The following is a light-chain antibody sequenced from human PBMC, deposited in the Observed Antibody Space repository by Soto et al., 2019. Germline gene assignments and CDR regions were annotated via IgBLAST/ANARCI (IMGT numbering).Light chain of an antibody. V-gene: IGKV3-20*01. CDR2: AS. J-gene: IGKJ3*01. CDR1: QSVSDSY. Sequence: EIVLTQSPGTLSLPPGERATLSCRASQSVSDSYLAWYQQKPGQAPRLLIYASSRATGIPDRFSGSGSGTDFTLTISRLEPEDFAVYYCQHYGTSGLFGPGTKVDIK. CDR3: QHYGTSGL.